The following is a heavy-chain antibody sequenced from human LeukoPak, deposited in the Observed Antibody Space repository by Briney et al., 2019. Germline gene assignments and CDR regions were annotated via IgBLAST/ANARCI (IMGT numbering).Heavy chain of an antibody. CDR3: ARAPSSSWLSRYFDL. V-gene: IGHV3-74*01. CDR2: INSDGSCT. Sequence: PGGSLRLSCAASGFTFSSYWMHWVRQAPGKGLVWVSRINSDGSCTSYADSVKGRFTISRDNAKNTLYLQMNSLRAEHTAVYYCARAPSSSWLSRYFDLWRRGTLVTVSS. CDR1: GFTFSSYW. J-gene: IGHJ2*01. D-gene: IGHD6-13*01.